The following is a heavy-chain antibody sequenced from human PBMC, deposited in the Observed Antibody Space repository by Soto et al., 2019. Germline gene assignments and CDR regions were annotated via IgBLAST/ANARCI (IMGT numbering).Heavy chain of an antibody. CDR3: ERDQVLWFGGNWFDP. V-gene: IGHV4-38-2*02. CDR1: GYSISSGYY. D-gene: IGHD3-10*01. CDR2: IYHSGST. J-gene: IGHJ5*02. Sequence: SETLSLTCAVSGYSISSGYYWGWIRQPPGKGLEWIGSIYHSGSTYYNPSLKSRVTISVDTSKNQFSLKLSSVTAADTAVYYCERDQVLWFGGNWFDPWGQGTLVTVSS.